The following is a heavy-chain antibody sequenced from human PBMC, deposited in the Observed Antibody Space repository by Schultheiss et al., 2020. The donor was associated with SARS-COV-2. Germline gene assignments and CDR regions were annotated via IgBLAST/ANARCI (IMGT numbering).Heavy chain of an antibody. CDR3: ARERVGGSGFDY. CDR1: GFSFRSHA. CDR2: IKQDGSEK. Sequence: GGSLRLSCAASGFSFRSHAMSWVRQAPGKGLEWVANIKQDGSEKYYVDSVKGRFTISRDNAKNSLYLQMNSLRAEDTAVYYCARERVGGSGFDYWGQGTLVTVSS. V-gene: IGHV3-7*03. J-gene: IGHJ4*02. D-gene: IGHD2-15*01.